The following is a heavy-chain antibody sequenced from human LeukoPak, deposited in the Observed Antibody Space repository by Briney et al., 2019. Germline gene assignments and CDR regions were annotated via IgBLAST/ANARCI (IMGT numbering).Heavy chain of an antibody. Sequence: PGGSLRLSCVGSGFTFINYAMTWVRQSPARGLEYVSSSSGSGASTHYPDSVKGRFTISRDNSKNTLYLQMNSLRAEDTAVYYCAKDRDSIAARRGVDYYFDYRGQGTLVTVSS. CDR2: SSGSGAST. V-gene: IGHV3-23*01. D-gene: IGHD6-6*01. J-gene: IGHJ4*02. CDR3: AKDRDSIAARRGVDYYFDY. CDR1: GFTFINYA.